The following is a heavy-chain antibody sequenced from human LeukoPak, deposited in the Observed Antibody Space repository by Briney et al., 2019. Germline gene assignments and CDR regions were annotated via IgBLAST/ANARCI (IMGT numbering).Heavy chain of an antibody. Sequence: ASVKVSCKASGYTFTIYVISWVRQAPGQGLEWMGWISAYKGNTNYAQKLQGRVTMTTDTSTSTAYMALRSLRSDDTAVYYCARRLWGTTETNRFGDHFDYWGQGNLVPVSS. J-gene: IGHJ4*02. CDR3: ARRLWGTTETNRFGDHFDY. V-gene: IGHV1-18*01. CDR2: ISAYKGNT. CDR1: GYTFTIYV. D-gene: IGHD4-17*01.